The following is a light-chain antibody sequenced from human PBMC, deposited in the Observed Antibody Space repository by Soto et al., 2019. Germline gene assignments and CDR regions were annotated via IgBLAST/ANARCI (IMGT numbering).Light chain of an antibody. Sequence: EIVMTQSPATLSVSPGERATLSCRASQSVSSNLAWYQQKPGQAPRLLIYGASTRATGIPARFSGSGSGTEFTRTISSLQSEDFAVYYCQQYNIWLTFGGGTKVEIK. V-gene: IGKV3D-15*01. CDR2: GAS. J-gene: IGKJ4*01. CDR1: QSVSSN. CDR3: QQYNIWLT.